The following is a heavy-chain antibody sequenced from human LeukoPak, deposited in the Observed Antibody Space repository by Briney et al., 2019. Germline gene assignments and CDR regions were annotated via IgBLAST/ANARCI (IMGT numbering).Heavy chain of an antibody. D-gene: IGHD5-12*01. CDR3: AKGGVATVDYFDH. Sequence: GGSLRLSCAASGFTFSSYAMHWVRQAPGKGLEWVAVISYDGRNKYYADSVKGRFTISRDDSKNTLYLQMNSLRVEDTAMYYCAKGGVATVDYFDHWGQGTLVTVSS. CDR2: ISYDGRNK. CDR1: GFTFSSYA. V-gene: IGHV3-30*04. J-gene: IGHJ4*02.